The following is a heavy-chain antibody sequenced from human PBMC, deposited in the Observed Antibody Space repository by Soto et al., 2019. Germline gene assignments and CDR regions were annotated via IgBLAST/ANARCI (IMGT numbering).Heavy chain of an antibody. Sequence: GGSLILSCAASGFTFSSYAMHWVRQAPGKGLEWVAVISYDGSNKYYADSVKGRFTISRDNSKNTLYLQMNSLRPEDTAVYYCAKDLGIVGATFSFDYWGQGTLVTVSS. D-gene: IGHD1-26*01. J-gene: IGHJ4*02. CDR2: ISYDGSNK. CDR3: AKDLGIVGATFSFDY. V-gene: IGHV3-30-3*01. CDR1: GFTFSSYA.